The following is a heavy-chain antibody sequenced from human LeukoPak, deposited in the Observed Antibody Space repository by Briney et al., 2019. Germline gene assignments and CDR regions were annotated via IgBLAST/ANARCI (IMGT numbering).Heavy chain of an antibody. J-gene: IGHJ5*02. Sequence: PSETLSLTCTVSGGSISSYYWSWIRQPAGKGLEWIGRIYTSGSTNYNPSLKSRVTISVDTSKNQFSLKLSSVTAADTAVYYCARVSSSWYSYWFDPWGQGTLVTVSS. CDR1: GGSISSYY. D-gene: IGHD6-13*01. CDR2: IYTSGST. V-gene: IGHV4-4*07. CDR3: ARVSSSWYSYWFDP.